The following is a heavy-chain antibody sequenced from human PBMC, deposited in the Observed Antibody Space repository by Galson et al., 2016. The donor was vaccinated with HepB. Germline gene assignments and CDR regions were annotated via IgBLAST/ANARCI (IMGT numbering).Heavy chain of an antibody. J-gene: IGHJ4*02. CDR2: IRYDGSNK. CDR3: ARDFDY. V-gene: IGHV3-30*02. Sequence: SLRLSCAASGFTFSSYGMHWVRQAPGRGLEWATFIRYDGSNKYYADSVKGRFTISRDNSKNTLYLQMNSVRAEDTSVYYCARDFDYWGQGTLVTVSS. CDR1: GFTFSSYG.